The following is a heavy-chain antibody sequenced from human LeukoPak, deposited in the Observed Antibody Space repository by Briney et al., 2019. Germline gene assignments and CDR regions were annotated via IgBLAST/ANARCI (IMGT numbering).Heavy chain of an antibody. CDR1: GFTFNSYY. V-gene: IGHV3-7*01. CDR3: ARYQQQLFDP. CDR2: IKQDGSEK. Sequence: GGSLRLSCAASGFTFNSYYMSWVRQAPGKGLEWVATIKQDGSEKYYVDSVKGRFTISRDNAKNSLYVQMNSLRVEDTAVYYCARYQQQLFDPWGQGTLVTVSS. D-gene: IGHD6-13*01. J-gene: IGHJ5*02.